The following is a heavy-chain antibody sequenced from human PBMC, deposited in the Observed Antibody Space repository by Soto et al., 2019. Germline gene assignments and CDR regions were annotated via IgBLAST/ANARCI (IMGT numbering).Heavy chain of an antibody. J-gene: IGHJ4*02. V-gene: IGHV1-2*02. CDR2: INPNSGGT. Sequence: XSLKGSWKASGYTFSDDYIHWGRQAPGQGLEWMGWINPNSGGTKYAPKFQGGVTMTRDTSITTAYMELSRLRSGDTAVYYCAREPATAKPEGVDFWGQGSLVIVSS. D-gene: IGHD1-1*01. CDR3: AREPATAKPEGVDF. CDR1: GYTFSDDY.